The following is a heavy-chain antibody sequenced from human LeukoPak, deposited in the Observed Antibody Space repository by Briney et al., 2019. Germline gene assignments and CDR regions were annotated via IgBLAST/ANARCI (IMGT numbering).Heavy chain of an antibody. J-gene: IGHJ4*02. V-gene: IGHV3-23*01. Sequence: PGGSLRPSCAASGFTFSSYAMSWVRQAPGKGLEWVSAISGSGGSTYYADSVKGRFTISRDNSKNTLYLQMNSLRAEDTAVYYCAKHTWATVVTSFDYWGQGTLVTVSS. CDR2: ISGSGGST. D-gene: IGHD4-23*01. CDR3: AKHTWATVVTSFDY. CDR1: GFTFSSYA.